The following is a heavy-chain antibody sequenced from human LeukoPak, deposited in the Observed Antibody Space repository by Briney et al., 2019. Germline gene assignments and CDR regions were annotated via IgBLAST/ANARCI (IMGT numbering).Heavy chain of an antibody. J-gene: IGHJ6*03. D-gene: IGHD6-6*01. V-gene: IGHV1-69*05. Sequence: SVKVPCKASGRTLNRYAISWVRQAPGKGLEWMEGIIPIFGTANYAEKFQGRVTITTDESTSTAYMELSSLRSEDTAVYYCSSSSIAASYYYYYYMDVWGKGTTVTVSS. CDR2: IIPIFGTA. CDR1: GRTLNRYA. CDR3: SSSSIAASYYYYYYMDV.